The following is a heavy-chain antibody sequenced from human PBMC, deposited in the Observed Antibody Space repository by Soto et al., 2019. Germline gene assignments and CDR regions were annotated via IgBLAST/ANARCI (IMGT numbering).Heavy chain of an antibody. Sequence: QVHLVQSGAEVKKPGASVKVSCKCSGYTFTSYGITWVRQAPGQGLEWMGWISAHNDNTDYAQKLQGRVTVTRDTSTSTAYMELRSRRADDTAVYYCARGRDGDYWGQGALVTVSS. CDR2: ISAHNDNT. CDR1: GYTFTSYG. J-gene: IGHJ4*02. D-gene: IGHD6-6*01. CDR3: ARGRDGDY. V-gene: IGHV1-18*01.